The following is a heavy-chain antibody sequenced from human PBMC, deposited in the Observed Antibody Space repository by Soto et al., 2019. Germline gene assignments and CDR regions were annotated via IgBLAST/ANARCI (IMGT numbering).Heavy chain of an antibody. CDR2: IDGDGSPT. D-gene: IGHD4-17*01. Sequence: GGSLRLSCAASGFTFSGYWMHWVRQAPGKGLVWVSRIDGDGSPTNYADSVKGRFTISRDNAKNTLYLQMNSLRAEDTAVYYCARGFYPTTVTSQAYCFDHWGQGTLVTVSS. J-gene: IGHJ4*02. CDR1: GFTFSGYW. V-gene: IGHV3-74*01. CDR3: ARGFYPTTVTSQAYCFDH.